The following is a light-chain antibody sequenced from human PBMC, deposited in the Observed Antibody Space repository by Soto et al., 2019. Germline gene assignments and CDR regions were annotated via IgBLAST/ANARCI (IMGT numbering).Light chain of an antibody. J-gene: IGKJ3*01. CDR2: GAS. Sequence: EIVLTQSPGSLSLSPGERATLSCRASQNVSSSYLAWYQQNPGQAPRLLIYGASSRATGIPDVFSGSGSGTGLTVTISRLEPEDFAVFYCQQYGSSPFTFGPGNKVHIK. V-gene: IGKV3-20*01. CDR1: QNVSSSY. CDR3: QQYGSSPFT.